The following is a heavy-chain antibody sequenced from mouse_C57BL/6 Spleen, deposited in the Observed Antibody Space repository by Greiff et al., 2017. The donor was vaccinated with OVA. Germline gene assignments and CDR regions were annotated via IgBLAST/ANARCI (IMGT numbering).Heavy chain of an antibody. Sequence: VQLQQPGAELVRPGTSVKLSCKASGYTFTSYWMHWVKQRPGQGLEWIGVIDPSDSYTNYNQKFKGKATLTVDKSSSTAYMQLSSLTSEDSAVYYCAMEGNFPMDYWGQGTSVTVSS. CDR1: GYTFTSYW. CDR2: IDPSDSYT. V-gene: IGHV1-59*01. CDR3: AMEGNFPMDY. D-gene: IGHD2-1*01. J-gene: IGHJ4*01.